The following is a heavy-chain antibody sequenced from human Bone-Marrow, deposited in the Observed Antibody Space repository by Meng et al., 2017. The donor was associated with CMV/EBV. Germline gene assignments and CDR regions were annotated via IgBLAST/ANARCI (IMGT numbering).Heavy chain of an antibody. D-gene: IGHD1-26*01. Sequence: GESLKISCAASGFTFSSYSMNWVRQAPGKRLEWVSYISSSSSTIYYADSVKGRFTISRDNSKNTLYLQMNSLRAEDTAVYYCAKDRGVGATDYYYYGMDVWGQGTTVTVSS. CDR1: GFTFSSYS. CDR3: AKDRGVGATDYYYYGMDV. V-gene: IGHV3-48*01. J-gene: IGHJ6*02. CDR2: ISSSSSTI.